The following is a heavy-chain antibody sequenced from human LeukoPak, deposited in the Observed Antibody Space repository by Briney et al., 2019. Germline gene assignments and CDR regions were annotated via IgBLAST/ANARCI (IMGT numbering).Heavy chain of an antibody. V-gene: IGHV4-34*01. CDR3: ARGRLRYYYGSGSLSPSDY. J-gene: IGHJ4*02. Sequence: PSETLSLTCAVYGGSFSGYYWSWIRQPPGKGLEWIGEINHSGSTNYNPSLKSRVTISVDTSKNQFSLKLSSVTAADTAVYYCARGRLRYYYGSGSLSPSDYWGQGTLVTVSS. CDR2: INHSGST. D-gene: IGHD3-10*01. CDR1: GGSFSGYY.